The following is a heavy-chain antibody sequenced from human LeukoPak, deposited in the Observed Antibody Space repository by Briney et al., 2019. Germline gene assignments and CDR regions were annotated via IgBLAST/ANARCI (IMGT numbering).Heavy chain of an antibody. Sequence: GGSLRLSCAASGFTFSSYTMTWVRQAPGKGLEWVANVKEDGSQKTYVDSVKGRFTISRDNAKNSLFLQMNNVGADDTAVYYCARYTYKHDCWGQGTLVTVSS. CDR3: ARYTYKHDC. J-gene: IGHJ4*02. CDR1: GFTFSSYT. D-gene: IGHD5-24*01. CDR2: VKEDGSQK. V-gene: IGHV3-7*01.